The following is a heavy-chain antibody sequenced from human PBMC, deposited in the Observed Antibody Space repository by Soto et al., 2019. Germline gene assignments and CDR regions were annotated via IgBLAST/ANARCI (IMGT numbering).Heavy chain of an antibody. Sequence: PSETLSLTCAVYGGSFSGYYWSWIRQPPGKGLEWIGEINHSGSTNYNPSLKSRVTISVDTSKNQFSLKLSSVTAADTAVYYCARGLDSIAAAGIYFDYWGQGTLVTVSS. CDR1: GGSFSGYY. J-gene: IGHJ4*02. CDR3: ARGLDSIAAAGIYFDY. CDR2: INHSGST. D-gene: IGHD6-13*01. V-gene: IGHV4-34*01.